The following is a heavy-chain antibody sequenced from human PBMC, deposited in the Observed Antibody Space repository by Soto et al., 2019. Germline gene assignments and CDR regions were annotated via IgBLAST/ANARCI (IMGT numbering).Heavy chain of an antibody. CDR3: ARDGRLTPVTKDSFDI. J-gene: IGHJ3*02. V-gene: IGHV1-69*01. CDR2: IIPIFGTA. D-gene: IGHD4-17*01. Sequence: QVQLVQSGAEVKKPGSSVKVSCKASGGTFSSYAISWVRQAPGQGLEWMGGIIPIFGTANYAQKFQGRGTITADETTGTAYMELSRLSFEDTAVYYCARDGRLTPVTKDSFDIWGQGTMVTVS. CDR1: GGTFSSYA.